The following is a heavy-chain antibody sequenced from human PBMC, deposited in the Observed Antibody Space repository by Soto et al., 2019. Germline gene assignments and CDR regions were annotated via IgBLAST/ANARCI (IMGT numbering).Heavy chain of an antibody. Sequence: ASVKVSCKASGYTFTGCYMHWVRQAPGQGLEWMGWINPNSGGTNYAQKFQGRVTMTRDTSISTAYMELSRLRSDDTAVYYCATDHLAPGYCSAGSCPTGWFDPWGQGTLVTVSS. D-gene: IGHD2-15*01. CDR3: ATDHLAPGYCSAGSCPTGWFDP. V-gene: IGHV1-2*02. J-gene: IGHJ5*02. CDR2: INPNSGGT. CDR1: GYTFTGCY.